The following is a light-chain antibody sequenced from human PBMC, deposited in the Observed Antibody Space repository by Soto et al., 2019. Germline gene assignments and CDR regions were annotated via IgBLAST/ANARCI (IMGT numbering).Light chain of an antibody. CDR2: AAS. CDR1: QGISSY. Sequence: DIQLTQSPSFLSASVGDRVTITCRASQGISSYLAWYQQKPGKAPKLLIYAASTLQSGVPSRFSGSGSGTEFTLTISSLQPEDIATYYCQQYDNLPPRLTFGGGTKV. J-gene: IGKJ4*01. CDR3: QQYDNLPPRLT. V-gene: IGKV1-9*01.